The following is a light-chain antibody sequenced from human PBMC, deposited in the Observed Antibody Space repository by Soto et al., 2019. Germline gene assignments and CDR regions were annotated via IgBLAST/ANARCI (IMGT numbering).Light chain of an antibody. V-gene: IGLV1-40*01. Sequence: QSVLTQPPSVSGAPGQRVTISCTGSSSNIGAGYDVHWYQQVPGTAPKLLIYGNTHRPSGVPDRFSGSKSGTSASLAITGLQTEDEADYYCQSYDSSLSGSDVFGTGTKVTVL. J-gene: IGLJ1*01. CDR3: QSYDSSLSGSDV. CDR1: SSNIGAGYD. CDR2: GNT.